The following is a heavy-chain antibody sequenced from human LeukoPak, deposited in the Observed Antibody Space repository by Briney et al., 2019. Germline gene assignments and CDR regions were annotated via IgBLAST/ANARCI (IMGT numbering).Heavy chain of an antibody. CDR2: IKQDGCEK. CDR3: ARDYPDYDYIWGSYRGGDAFDI. Sequence: GGSLRLSCAASGFTFSSYWMSWVRQAPGKGLEWVANIKQDGCEKYYVDSVKGRFTISRDNAKNSLYLQMNSLRAEDTAVYNCARDYPDYDYIWGSYRGGDAFDIWGQGTMVTVSS. D-gene: IGHD3-16*02. CDR1: GFTFSSYW. J-gene: IGHJ3*02. V-gene: IGHV3-7*01.